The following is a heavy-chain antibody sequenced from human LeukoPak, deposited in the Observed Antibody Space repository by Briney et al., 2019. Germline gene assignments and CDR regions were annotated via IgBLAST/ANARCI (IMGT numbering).Heavy chain of an antibody. CDR1: GFTFSSYA. V-gene: IGHV3-30*04. J-gene: IGHJ5*02. D-gene: IGHD2-2*01. CDR2: ISYDGSNK. Sequence: GGSLRLSCAASGFTFSSYAMHWVRQAPGKGLEWVAVISYDGSNKYYADSVKGRFTISRDNSKNTLYLQMNSLRAEDTAVYYCARPVVPAAIGRVNWFDPWGQGTLVTVSS. CDR3: ARPVVPAAIGRVNWFDP.